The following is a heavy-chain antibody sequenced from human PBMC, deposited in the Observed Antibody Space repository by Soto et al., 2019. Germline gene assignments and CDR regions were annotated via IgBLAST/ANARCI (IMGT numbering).Heavy chain of an antibody. CDR1: GYTFTSYY. Sequence: GASVKVSCKASGYTFTSYYMHWVRQAPGQGLEWMGIINPSGGSTSYAQKFQGRVTMPRDTSTSTVYMELSSLRSEDTAVYYCARDRKYYYASSGYLLYGMDVWGQGTTVTVSS. CDR3: ARDRKYYYASSGYLLYGMDV. J-gene: IGHJ6*02. CDR2: INPSGGST. D-gene: IGHD3-22*01. V-gene: IGHV1-46*01.